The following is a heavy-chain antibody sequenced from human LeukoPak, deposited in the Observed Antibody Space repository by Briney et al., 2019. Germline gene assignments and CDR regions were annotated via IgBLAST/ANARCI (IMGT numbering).Heavy chain of an antibody. CDR1: GFTFSSYA. D-gene: IGHD5/OR15-5a*01. Sequence: GSLRLSCAASGFTFSSYAMHWVRQAPGKGLEWVAVISYDGSNKYYADSVKGRFTISRDNAKNSLYLQMNSLRVEDTAVYYCAREGRSLHTFWGQGTLVTVSS. V-gene: IGHV3-30-3*01. CDR2: ISYDGSNK. J-gene: IGHJ4*02. CDR3: AREGRSLHTF.